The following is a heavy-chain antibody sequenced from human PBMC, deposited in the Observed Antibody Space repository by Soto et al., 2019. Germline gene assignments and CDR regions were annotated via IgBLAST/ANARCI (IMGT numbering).Heavy chain of an antibody. CDR1: GDRFTSYC. D-gene: IGHD6-6*01. CDR2: IYPGDSDT. J-gene: IGHJ4*02. Sequence: GESLKISCNGSGDRFTSYCNGWLRQMRGKGLVLLCHIYPGDSDTRYSLSFQGQVTISADKSISTAYLQLRSLKASDTAMYYCSRLEQLVDYWGQGALVTVAS. V-gene: IGHV5-51*01. CDR3: SRLEQLVDY.